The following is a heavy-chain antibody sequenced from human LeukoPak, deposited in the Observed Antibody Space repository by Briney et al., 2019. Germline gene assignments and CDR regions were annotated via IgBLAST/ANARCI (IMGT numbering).Heavy chain of an antibody. CDR2: IYYSGST. V-gene: IGHV4-39*01. Sequence: SETLSLTCTVSGGSISSSSYYWGWIRQPPGKGLEWIGSIYYSGSTYYNSSLNSRVTIYVDTSKNQFSLKLSSVTAADTAVYYCATQYRGAIRGGAFDVWGQGTMVTVS. D-gene: IGHD1-26*01. CDR3: ATQYRGAIRGGAFDV. CDR1: GGSISSSSYY. J-gene: IGHJ3*01.